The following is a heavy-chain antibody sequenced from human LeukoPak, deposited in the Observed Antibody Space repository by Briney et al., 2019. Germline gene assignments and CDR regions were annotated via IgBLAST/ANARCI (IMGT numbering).Heavy chain of an antibody. V-gene: IGHV1-2*02. J-gene: IGHJ4*01. CDR1: GYTFTGYY. D-gene: IGHD6-19*01. Sequence: ASVKVSCKASGYTFTGYYLHWGRQAPGQGLEWMGWINPNSGVTNYAQNFQGRVTLTRDTSISTGYMELSRLKTDDTALYSCARAVAGIDCCGQGTLVT. CDR2: INPNSGVT. CDR3: ARAVAGIDC.